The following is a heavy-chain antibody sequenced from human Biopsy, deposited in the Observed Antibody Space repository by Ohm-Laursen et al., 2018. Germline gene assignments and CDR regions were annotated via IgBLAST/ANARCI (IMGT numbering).Heavy chain of an antibody. CDR2: INQSGTT. D-gene: IGHD2-15*01. J-gene: IGHJ4*02. V-gene: IGHV4-34*08. Sequence: PSETLSLTCAVFGKTFSDYQWSWIRQPPGKELEWIGQINQSGTTNYNPSLKSRVSISADASKYEFSLRLTSVTAADTAVYFCGNEVHGRDYWGLGAQVTVSS. CDR1: GKTFSDYQ. CDR3: GNEVHGRDY.